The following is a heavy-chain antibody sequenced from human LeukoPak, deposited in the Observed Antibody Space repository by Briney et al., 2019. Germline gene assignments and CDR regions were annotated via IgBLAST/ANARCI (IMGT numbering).Heavy chain of an antibody. J-gene: IGHJ3*02. Sequence: GGSLRLSCVASGFTFSSYDMSWVRQAPGKGLEWVSYISGAGGTTYYADSVKGRCTLPRDNYKHTMYLQMNSLSADDTAIYFGAKDLVATTYRDAFDIWGQGTMVTVSS. V-gene: IGHV3-23*01. CDR1: GFTFSSYD. D-gene: IGHD5-12*01. CDR2: ISGAGGTT. CDR3: AKDLVATTYRDAFDI.